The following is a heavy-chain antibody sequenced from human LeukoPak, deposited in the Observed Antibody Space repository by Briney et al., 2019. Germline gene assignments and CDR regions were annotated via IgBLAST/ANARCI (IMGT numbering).Heavy chain of an antibody. CDR2: INHSGST. CDR3: ARGRKKYYYGSGSYYKY. D-gene: IGHD3-10*01. CDR1: GGSFSGYY. Sequence: SETLSLTCAVYGGSFSGYYWSWIRQPPGKGLEWIGEINHSGSTNYNPSLKSRVTISVDTSKNQFSLKLSSVTAADTAVYYCARGRKKYYYGSGSYYKYWGQGTLVTVSS. V-gene: IGHV4-34*01. J-gene: IGHJ4*02.